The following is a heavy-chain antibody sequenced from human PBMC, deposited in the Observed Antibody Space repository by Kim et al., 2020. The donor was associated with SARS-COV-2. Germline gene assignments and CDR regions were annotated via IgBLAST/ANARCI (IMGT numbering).Heavy chain of an antibody. D-gene: IGHD2-15*01. CDR1: GFTFSAYA. CDR3: ARHFGSGGSEFHH. J-gene: IGHJ1*01. Sequence: GGSLRLSCAASGFTFSAYAMGWVRQAPGTGLEWVSGISGSDGSTYYTDSVKGRFIISGDNSNNTLHLQLNNLRVEDTAVYYCARHFGSGGSEFHHWGQGT. CDR2: ISGSDGST. V-gene: IGHV3-23*01.